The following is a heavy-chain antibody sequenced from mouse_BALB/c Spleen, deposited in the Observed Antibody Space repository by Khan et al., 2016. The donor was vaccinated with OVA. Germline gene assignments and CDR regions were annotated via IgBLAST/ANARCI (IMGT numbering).Heavy chain of an antibody. Sequence: EVQLQESGPSLVKPSQTLSLTCSVTGDSITSGYWNWIRRFPGNKLEYMGYISYSDSTFYNPSLKSRISITLDTAKNQYYLQLNSVTTEDTATYYCARWNYRYDGYFDYWGQGTTLTVSS. CDR1: GDSITSGY. J-gene: IGHJ2*01. CDR2: ISYSDST. D-gene: IGHD2-14*01. CDR3: ARWNYRYDGYFDY. V-gene: IGHV3-8*02.